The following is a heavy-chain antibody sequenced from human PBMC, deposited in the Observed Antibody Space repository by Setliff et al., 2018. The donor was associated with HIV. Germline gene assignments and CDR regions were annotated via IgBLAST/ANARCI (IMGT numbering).Heavy chain of an antibody. CDR2: IYTSGST. V-gene: IGHV4-61*02. CDR3: ARAIVGAPGDAFDI. D-gene: IGHD1-26*01. J-gene: IGHJ3*02. CDR1: GGSISSGSYY. Sequence: ASETLSLTCTVSGGSISSGSYYWSWIRQPAGKGLEWIGRIYTSGSTNYNPSLKSRVTISVDTSKNQFSLKMSSVTAADTAVYYCARAIVGAPGDAFDIWGQGTMVTVSS.